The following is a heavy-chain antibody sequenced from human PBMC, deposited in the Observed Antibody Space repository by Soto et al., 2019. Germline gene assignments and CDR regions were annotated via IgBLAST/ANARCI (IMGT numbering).Heavy chain of an antibody. V-gene: IGHV2-5*02. J-gene: IGHJ4*02. CDR1: GFSLTTPGVS. Sequence: QITLKESGPPLVKPTQTLTLTCTFSGFSLTTPGVSVGWIRQPPGKALEWLGLLYWDDDKRYSPALTTRLTFSKDAAKCHFVLTLTNVVPVDTATYYCAHNSNSAAAGTFYFDYWSQGTLVTVSS. D-gene: IGHD6-13*01. CDR3: AHNSNSAAAGTFYFDY. CDR2: LYWDDDK.